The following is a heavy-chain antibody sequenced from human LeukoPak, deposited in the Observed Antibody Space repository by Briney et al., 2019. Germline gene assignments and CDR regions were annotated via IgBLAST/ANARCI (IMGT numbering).Heavy chain of an antibody. V-gene: IGHV3-21*01. CDR3: ARVGYYYDSSGYYIFDY. CDR2: ISSSSSYI. Sequence: GGSLRLSCAASGFTFGSYSMNWVRQAPGKGLEWVSSISSSSSYIYYADSVKGRFTISRDNAKNSLYLQMNSLRAEDTAVYYCARVGYYYDSSGYYIFDYWGQGTLVTVSS. D-gene: IGHD3-22*01. J-gene: IGHJ4*02. CDR1: GFTFGSYS.